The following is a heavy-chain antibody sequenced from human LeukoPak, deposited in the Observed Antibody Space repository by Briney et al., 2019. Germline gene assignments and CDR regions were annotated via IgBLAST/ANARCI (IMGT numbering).Heavy chain of an antibody. CDR1: GFSISSYY. D-gene: IGHD1-14*01. V-gene: IGHV4-59*01. J-gene: IGHJ6*03. Sequence: SETLSLTCTVSGFSISSYYLSWIRQPPGKGLEWVGYIYYSWSTNYNPSLKRRVTISVDTSKNQFSLPLSSVTAADTAVYYCAREALHRYPPWYYYYYYMDVWGKGTTVTVSS. CDR3: AREALHRYPPWYYYYYYMDV. CDR2: IYYSWST.